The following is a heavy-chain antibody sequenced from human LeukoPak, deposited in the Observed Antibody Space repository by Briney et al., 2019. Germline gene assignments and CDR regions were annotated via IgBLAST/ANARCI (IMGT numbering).Heavy chain of an antibody. Sequence: ASVKVSCKASGYTFTSYDINWVRQATGQGLEWMGWMKPNSGNTGYAQKFQGRVTMTRNTSISTAYMELSRLRSEDTAVYYWASRSYDYVWGSYSLADYWGQGTLVTVSS. CDR2: MKPNSGNT. CDR1: GYTFTSYD. V-gene: IGHV1-8*01. D-gene: IGHD3-16*01. CDR3: ASRSYDYVWGSYSLADY. J-gene: IGHJ4*02.